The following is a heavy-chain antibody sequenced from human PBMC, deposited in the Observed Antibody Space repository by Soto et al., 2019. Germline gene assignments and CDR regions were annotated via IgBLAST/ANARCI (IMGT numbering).Heavy chain of an antibody. CDR3: ARGGLSCGESGFDC. Sequence: EVQLVESGGGLVQPGGSLRLSCAASGFTVGSNHMTWVRQAPGKGLEWVSVIYTGGETYYLDSVKGRFTISRHNSRNTLYLQLNNLRAEDTAMYYCARGGLSCGESGFDCWGQGTLVTVSS. J-gene: IGHJ4*02. D-gene: IGHD3-10*01. CDR2: IYTGGET. V-gene: IGHV3-53*04. CDR1: GFTVGSNH.